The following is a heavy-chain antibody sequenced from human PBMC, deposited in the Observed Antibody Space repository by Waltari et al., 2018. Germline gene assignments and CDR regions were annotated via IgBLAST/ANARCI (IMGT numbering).Heavy chain of an antibody. D-gene: IGHD3-10*01. CDR2: IIPIFGTA. Sequence: QVQLVQSGAEVKKPGSSVTVSCKASGGTFSSYAISWVRQPPGPGLEWMGGIIPIFGTANYAKKFQGRVTLTTDESTSTAYMELSSLRSEDTAVYYCARDKDSYYYGSGSYNYWGQGTLVTVSS. J-gene: IGHJ4*02. CDR1: GGTFSSYA. V-gene: IGHV1-69*05. CDR3: ARDKDSYYYGSGSYNY.